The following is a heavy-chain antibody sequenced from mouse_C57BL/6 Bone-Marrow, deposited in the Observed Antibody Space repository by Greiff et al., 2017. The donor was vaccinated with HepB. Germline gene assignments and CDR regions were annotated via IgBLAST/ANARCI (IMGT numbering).Heavy chain of an antibody. CDR2: ISDGGSYT. V-gene: IGHV5-4*01. J-gene: IGHJ4*01. CDR1: GFTFSSYA. CDR3: ARDWGYYAMDY. Sequence: EVKVVDSGGGLVKPGGSLKLSCAASGFTFSSYAMSWVRQTPEKRLEWVATISDGGSYTYYPDNVKGRFTISRDNAKNNLYLQMSHLKSEDTAMYYCARDWGYYAMDYWGQGTSVTVSS.